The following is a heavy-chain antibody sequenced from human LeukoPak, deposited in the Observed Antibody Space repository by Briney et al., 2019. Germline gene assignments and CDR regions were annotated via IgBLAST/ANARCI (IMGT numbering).Heavy chain of an antibody. CDR2: ISAYNGNT. J-gene: IGHJ6*02. D-gene: IGHD6-19*01. CDR1: GYTFTSYG. CDR3: ARDPGQWLGLLYHYGMDV. V-gene: IGHV1-18*01. Sequence: ASVKVSCKASGYTFTSYGISWVRQAPGQGLEWMGWISAYNGNTNYAQKLQGRVTMTTDTSTSTAYMELRSLRSDDTAVYYCARDPGQWLGLLYHYGMDVWGQGTTVTVSS.